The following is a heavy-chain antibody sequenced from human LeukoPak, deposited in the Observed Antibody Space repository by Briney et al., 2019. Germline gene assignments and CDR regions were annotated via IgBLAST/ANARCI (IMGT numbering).Heavy chain of an antibody. D-gene: IGHD6-13*01. CDR1: GYTFTIYY. CDR3: ARGPYSSSFPSPFDY. J-gene: IGHJ4*02. CDR2: INASGGST. V-gene: IGHV1-46*01. Sequence: GASVKVSCKASGYTFTIYYMHWVRQARGQGLEWMGIINASGGSTSYAQKFQGRVTMTRDTSTSTVYMELSSLRSEDTAVYYCARGPYSSSFPSPFDYWGQGNLVTVSS.